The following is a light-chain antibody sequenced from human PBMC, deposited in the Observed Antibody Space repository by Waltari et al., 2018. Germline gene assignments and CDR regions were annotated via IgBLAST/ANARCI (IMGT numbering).Light chain of an antibody. V-gene: IGKV3-20*01. CDR2: GAS. Sequence: EIVLTQSPGTLSLSAGESATLPCRASQTIIANYLAWYQQKPGQAPRLLIYGASNRATGIPDRFSGSGSVTDFTLTISRLEPEDYAVYHCQQYGTSSALTFGGGTKVEIK. CDR1: QTIIANY. CDR3: QQYGTSSALT. J-gene: IGKJ4*01.